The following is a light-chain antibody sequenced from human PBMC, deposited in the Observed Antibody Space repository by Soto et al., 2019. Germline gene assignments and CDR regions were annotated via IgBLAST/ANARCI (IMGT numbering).Light chain of an antibody. CDR2: AAS. Sequence: DIQMSQSPSSLSASVGDRVTITCQASQDISNYLNWYQHKPGKPPKLLIYAASNLETGVPSRFSGSKSGTAFTFTIISLQPEDIATYYCQQYDNLPFSFGGGTKVEIK. CDR3: QQYDNLPFS. CDR1: QDISNY. J-gene: IGKJ4*01. V-gene: IGKV1-33*01.